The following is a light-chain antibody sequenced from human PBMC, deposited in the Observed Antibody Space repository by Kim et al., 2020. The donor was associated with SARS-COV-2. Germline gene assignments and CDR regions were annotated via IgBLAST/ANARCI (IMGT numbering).Light chain of an antibody. V-gene: IGLV3-21*04. J-gene: IGLJ1*01. CDR3: QVWDRSSDHYG. CDR2: YDS. Sequence: SYELTQPPSVSVAPGKTARITCGGNNIGSKSVHWYQQKPGQAPVLVIYYDSDRPSGLPERFSGSNSGNTATLTISRVEAGDEADYYCQVWDRSSDHYGFG. CDR1: NIGSKS.